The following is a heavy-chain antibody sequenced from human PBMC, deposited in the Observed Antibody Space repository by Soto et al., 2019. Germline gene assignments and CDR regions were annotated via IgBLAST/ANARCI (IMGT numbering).Heavy chain of an antibody. CDR1: GGPFSTYD. V-gene: IGHV3-30*19. Sequence: PRLFGEGCGGPFSTYDMHCVRHAPGKGREWVAVISYDGSNKYYADSVKGRFTISRDNSKNTLYLQMNSLRAEDTAVYYCGRGPYNWNYGWFDPWGQAIRVTV. D-gene: IGHD1-7*01. CDR3: GRGPYNWNYGWFDP. CDR2: ISYDGSNK. J-gene: IGHJ5*02.